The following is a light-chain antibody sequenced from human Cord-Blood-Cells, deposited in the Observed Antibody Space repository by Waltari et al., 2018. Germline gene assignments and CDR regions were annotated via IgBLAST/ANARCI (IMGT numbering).Light chain of an antibody. J-gene: IGLJ2*01. CDR1: SSDVGSSNL. V-gene: IGLV2-23*01. CDR3: CSYADSSPRVV. CDR2: EGS. Sequence: QSALTQPASVSGSPGQSITISCPCTSSDVGSSNLVSWYQQHPGQAPKLMIYEGSDRPSGVSTRCSGSKSGNTASLTISGLQAKDEADYYCCSYADSSPRVVFGGGTKLTVL.